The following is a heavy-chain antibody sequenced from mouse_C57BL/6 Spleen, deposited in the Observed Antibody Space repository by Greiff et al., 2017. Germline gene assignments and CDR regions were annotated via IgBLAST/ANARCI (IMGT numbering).Heavy chain of an antibody. CDR1: GYTFTSYW. CDR3: ARSYYDAMDY. J-gene: IGHJ4*01. CDR2: IDPSDSET. V-gene: IGHV1-52*01. Sequence: QVQLQQPGAELVRPGSSVKLSCKASGYTFTSYWMHWVKQRPIQGLEWIGNIDPSDSETHYTQKFKDKATLTVDKSSNTAFMHLNSLTSEDSAVYYCARSYYDAMDYWGQGTSVTVSA. D-gene: IGHD2-10*01.